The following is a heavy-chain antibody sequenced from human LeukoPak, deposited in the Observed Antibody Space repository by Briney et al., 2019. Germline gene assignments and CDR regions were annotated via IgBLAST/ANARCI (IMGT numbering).Heavy chain of an antibody. CDR1: GFTFSSYG. CDR3: ASHYYDSSGYYSDY. V-gene: IGHV3-33*01. D-gene: IGHD3-22*01. J-gene: IGHJ4*02. Sequence: GGSLRLSCAASGFTFSSYGMQWVRQAPGKGREWVAVIGYDGSNKYYADSVKGRFTIARDNSKNKLYLQMNSLTAEDTAVYYCASHYYDSSGYYSDYWGQGTLVTVSS. CDR2: IGYDGSNK.